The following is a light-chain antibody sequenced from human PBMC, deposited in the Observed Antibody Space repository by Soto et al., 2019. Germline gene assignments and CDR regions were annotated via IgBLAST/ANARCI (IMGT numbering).Light chain of an antibody. Sequence: EIVLTQSPGILSLSPGERATLSCRASQSVSNDFLAWYQQKPGQAPRLLIYGASTRATDVPDRFSGSGSGADFTLTISRLEPEDFAVYYCQQYNNWPLTFGQGTRLEI. CDR2: GAS. V-gene: IGKV3-20*01. CDR3: QQYNNWPLT. CDR1: QSVSNDF. J-gene: IGKJ5*01.